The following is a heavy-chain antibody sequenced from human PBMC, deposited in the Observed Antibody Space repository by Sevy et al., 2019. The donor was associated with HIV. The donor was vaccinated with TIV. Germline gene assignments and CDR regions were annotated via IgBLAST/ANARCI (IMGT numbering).Heavy chain of an antibody. CDR1: GFTFSDYY. Sequence: GGSLRLSCAASGFTFSDYYMSWIRQAPGKGLEWVSYISSSGSTIYYADSVKGRFTISRDNAKNSLYLQMNSLRAEDTAVYDCARDRGIAARLVLNYGMDVWGQGTTVTVSS. CDR2: ISSSGSTI. D-gene: IGHD6-6*01. V-gene: IGHV3-11*01. J-gene: IGHJ6*02. CDR3: ARDRGIAARLVLNYGMDV.